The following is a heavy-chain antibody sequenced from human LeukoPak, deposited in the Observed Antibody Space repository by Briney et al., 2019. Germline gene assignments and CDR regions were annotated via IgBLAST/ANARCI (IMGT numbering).Heavy chain of an antibody. J-gene: IGHJ4*02. V-gene: IGHV1-69*13. CDR1: GGTFSRYA. CDR2: IIPMFGIA. Sequence: SVKVSCKASGGTFSRYAISWVRQAPGQGLEWMGGIIPMFGIANYAQKFQGRVTITADESTSTAYVELSSLRSEDTAVYYCARDRPYTGGWRGFDYWGQGTLVTVSS. D-gene: IGHD6-19*01. CDR3: ARDRPYTGGWRGFDY.